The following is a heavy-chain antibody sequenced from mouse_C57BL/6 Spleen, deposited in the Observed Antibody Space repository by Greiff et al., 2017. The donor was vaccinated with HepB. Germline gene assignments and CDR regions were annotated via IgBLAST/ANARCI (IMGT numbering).Heavy chain of an antibody. D-gene: IGHD3-1*01. CDR2: INPNNGGT. J-gene: IGHJ4*01. V-gene: IGHV1-26*01. Sequence: EVQLQQSGPELVKPGASVKISCKASGYTFTDYYMNWVKQSHGKSLEWIGDINPNNGGTSYNQKFKGKATLTVDKSSSTAYIELRSLTSEDAAVYYCARTQSPCYAMDYWGQGTSVTVSS. CDR1: GYTFTDYY. CDR3: ARTQSPCYAMDY.